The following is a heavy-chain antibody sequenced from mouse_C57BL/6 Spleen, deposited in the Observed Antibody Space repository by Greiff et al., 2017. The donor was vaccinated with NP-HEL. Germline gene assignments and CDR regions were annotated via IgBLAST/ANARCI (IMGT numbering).Heavy chain of an antibody. CDR3: ARHGVTTVVGDD. D-gene: IGHD1-1*01. Sequence: EVMLVESGGDLVKPGGSLKLSCAASGFTFSSYGMSWVRQTPDKGLEWVATISRGGSYTYYPDSVKGRFTISRDNAKNTLYLQVSSLKSEDTAMYYCARHGVTTVVGDDWGKGTTLTVSS. CDR1: GFTFSSYG. CDR2: ISRGGSYT. J-gene: IGHJ2*01. V-gene: IGHV5-6*01.